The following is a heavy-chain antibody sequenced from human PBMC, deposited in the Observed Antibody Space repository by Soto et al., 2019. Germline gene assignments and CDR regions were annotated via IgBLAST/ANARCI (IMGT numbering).Heavy chain of an antibody. CDR3: ARDPDYYDSSGYDY. Sequence: QVQLVQSGAEVKKPGSSVKVSCKAPGGTFSSYAISWVRQAPGQGLEWMGGIIPIFGTANYAQKFQGRVTITADKSPSTAYMELSSLRSEDTAVYYCARDPDYYDSSGYDYWGQGTLVTVSS. J-gene: IGHJ4*02. V-gene: IGHV1-69*06. D-gene: IGHD3-22*01. CDR1: GGTFSSYA. CDR2: IIPIFGTA.